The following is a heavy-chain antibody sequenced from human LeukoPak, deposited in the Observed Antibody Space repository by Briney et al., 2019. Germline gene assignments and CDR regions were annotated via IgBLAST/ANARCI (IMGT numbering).Heavy chain of an antibody. V-gene: IGHV3-23*01. D-gene: IGHD2-2*01. CDR1: GFTFSSYV. Sequence: GGSLRLSCAASGFTFSSYVMSWVRQAPGKGLEWVSAISGSGGSTYYADSVKGRFTISRDNSKNTLYLQMNSLRAEDTAVYYCAKPRGSCSSTSCYIDAFDIWGQGTMVTVSS. J-gene: IGHJ3*02. CDR2: ISGSGGST. CDR3: AKPRGSCSSTSCYIDAFDI.